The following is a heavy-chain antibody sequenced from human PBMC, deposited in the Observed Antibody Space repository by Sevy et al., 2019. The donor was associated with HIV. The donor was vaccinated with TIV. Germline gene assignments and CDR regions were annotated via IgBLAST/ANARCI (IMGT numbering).Heavy chain of an antibody. Sequence: GGSLRLSCAASGFTFSNYWMSWVRQAPGKGLEWVGNIKPDGSEKYYVDSVKGRFTISRDNAKNSLYLQMNSLRGADTAVYYCARGDYSDSRGDYNDAFDIWGQGTMVTVSS. V-gene: IGHV3-7*04. J-gene: IGHJ3*02. D-gene: IGHD3-22*01. CDR3: ARGDYSDSRGDYNDAFDI. CDR2: IKPDGSEK. CDR1: GFTFSNYW.